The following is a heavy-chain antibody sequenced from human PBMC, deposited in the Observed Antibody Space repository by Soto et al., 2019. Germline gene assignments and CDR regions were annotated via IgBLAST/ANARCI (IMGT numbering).Heavy chain of an antibody. J-gene: IGHJ3*02. Sequence: PGESLKISCKGSGFSFTSYWIGWVRQVPGKGLECMGTIYPRDSDTRYNPSFQGQVTISVDESINTAYLQWSSLKTSDTAMYYCAKTGVADAFDIWGQGTVVTVSS. V-gene: IGHV5-51*01. D-gene: IGHD3-3*01. CDR3: AKTGVADAFDI. CDR2: IYPRDSDT. CDR1: GFSFTSYW.